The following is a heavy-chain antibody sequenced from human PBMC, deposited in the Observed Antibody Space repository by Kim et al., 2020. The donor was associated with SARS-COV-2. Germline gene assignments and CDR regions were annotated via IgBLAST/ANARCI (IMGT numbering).Heavy chain of an antibody. D-gene: IGHD4-17*01. CDR1: GYTFTSYG. CDR3: ARARTTVNPDPFDY. Sequence: GYTFTSYGISWVRQAPGQGLEWMGWISAYNGNTNYAQKLQGRVTMTTDTSTSTAYMELRGLRSDDTAVYYCARARTTVNPDPFDYWGQGTLAT. J-gene: IGHJ4*02. V-gene: IGHV1-18*01. CDR2: ISAYNGNT.